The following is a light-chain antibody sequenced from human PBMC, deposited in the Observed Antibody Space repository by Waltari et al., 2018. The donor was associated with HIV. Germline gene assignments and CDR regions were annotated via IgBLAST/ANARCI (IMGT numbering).Light chain of an antibody. CDR1: QRISSW. J-gene: IGKJ4*01. CDR2: KAS. Sequence: DIQMTQSPSALSASVGDRVTITCRASQRISSWLAWYQQKPGKAPKLLIYKASSLESGAPSRFSGSGSGTEFTLTISSLQPGDFATYYCQQYNSYPLTFGGGTKVEIK. V-gene: IGKV1-5*03. CDR3: QQYNSYPLT.